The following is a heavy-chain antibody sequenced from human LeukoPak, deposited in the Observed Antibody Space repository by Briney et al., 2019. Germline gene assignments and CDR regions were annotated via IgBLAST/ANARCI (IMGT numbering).Heavy chain of an antibody. J-gene: IGHJ5*02. V-gene: IGHV3-21*01. CDR1: GFDFNNYN. D-gene: IGHD6-19*01. Sequence: GGSLRLSCAASGFDFNNYNMNWVRQAPGKGLEWVSSITSSGTYIYYADSVKGRFTISRDNAKNSLYLQMNSLRAEDTAVYYCARRVAVAGTNWFDPWGQGTLVTVSS. CDR3: ARRVAVAGTNWFDP. CDR2: ITSSGTYI.